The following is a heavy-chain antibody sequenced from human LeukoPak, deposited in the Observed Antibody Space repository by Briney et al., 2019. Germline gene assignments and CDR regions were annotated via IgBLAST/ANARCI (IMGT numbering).Heavy chain of an antibody. J-gene: IGHJ5*02. CDR1: GFSFSSYE. V-gene: IGHV3-48*03. CDR3: ARITMSRFDP. Sequence: PGGSLRLSCAASGFSFSSYEMNWVRQAPGKGLEWVSYISSSGRTTYYADSVKGRFTISRDNAKNSLFLQMNSLRAEDTAVYYCARITMSRFDPWGQGTLVTVS. D-gene: IGHD3-10*02. CDR2: ISSSGRTT.